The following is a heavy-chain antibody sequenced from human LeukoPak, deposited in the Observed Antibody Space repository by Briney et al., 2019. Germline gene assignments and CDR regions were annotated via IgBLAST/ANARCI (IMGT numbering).Heavy chain of an antibody. Sequence: ASVKVSCKPSGYRFAAYYIHWVRPAPGQGPEWIGWISPVNGGTSYAQKFQGRVTMTWDTSISTAHMELRRLRSDDTAVFYCARERADNWVRSGHYPDAFDMWGQGTMVTVS. CDR2: ISPVNGGT. V-gene: IGHV1-2*02. D-gene: IGHD6-25*01. CDR3: ARERADNWVRSGHYPDAFDM. CDR1: GYRFAAYY. J-gene: IGHJ3*02.